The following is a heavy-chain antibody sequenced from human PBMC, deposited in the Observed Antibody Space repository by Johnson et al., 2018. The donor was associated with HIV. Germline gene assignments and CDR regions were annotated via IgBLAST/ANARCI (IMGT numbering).Heavy chain of an antibody. Sequence: VQLVESGGGLVQPGGSLRLSCAASGFSFSNYAIHWVRQAPGKGLEWVSYISSSGSTIYYADSVKGRFTISRDNAKNSLYLQMNSLRAEDTAVYYCARGPLELDAFDIWGQGTMVTVSS. CDR2: ISSSGSTI. CDR3: ARGPLELDAFDI. D-gene: IGHD1-7*01. CDR1: GFSFSNYA. J-gene: IGHJ3*02. V-gene: IGHV3-48*04.